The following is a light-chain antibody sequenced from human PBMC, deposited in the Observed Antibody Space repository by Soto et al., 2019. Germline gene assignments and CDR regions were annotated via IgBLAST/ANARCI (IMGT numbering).Light chain of an antibody. Sequence: EIVLTQSPGTLSLSPGDGATLSCRASQSVSSYYLAWYQLKPGQAPRLLIYAASFRATGIPDRFSGSGSGTDFTLTIRRLEPEDFAMYFCHPYGSSPRTFGQGTKVEIK. CDR2: AAS. J-gene: IGKJ1*01. CDR1: QSVSSYY. V-gene: IGKV3-20*01. CDR3: HPYGSSPRT.